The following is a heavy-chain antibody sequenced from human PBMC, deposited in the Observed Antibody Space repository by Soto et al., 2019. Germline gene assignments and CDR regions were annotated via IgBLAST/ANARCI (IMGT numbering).Heavy chain of an antibody. D-gene: IGHD3-16*01. J-gene: IGHJ4*02. CDR2: IYHSGNT. CDR1: GGSISSSNW. CDR3: ATRWGEGRVDY. V-gene: IGHV4-4*02. Sequence: QVQLQESGPGLVKPSGTLSLTCAVSGGSISSSNWWSWVRQPPGKGLEWIGEIYHSGNTNYNPSHKGRVTMAVDKSRNQFSLKLSSVTAADTAVYYCATRWGEGRVDYWGQGTLVTVSS.